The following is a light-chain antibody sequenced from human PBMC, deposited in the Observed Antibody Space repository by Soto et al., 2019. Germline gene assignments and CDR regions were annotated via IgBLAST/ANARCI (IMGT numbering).Light chain of an antibody. V-gene: IGLV7-46*01. CDR2: DTT. CDR1: TGGVTSGHY. Sequence: QAVVTQEPSLTVSPGWTVTLTCASSTGGVTSGHYPLWLQQKPGQDPTTLIYDTTNTHSWTPARFSGSLLGGKAALTLSGAQAEDEADYYCSLYYGGFRVIGGGTKLTVL. CDR3: SLYYGGFRV. J-gene: IGLJ3*02.